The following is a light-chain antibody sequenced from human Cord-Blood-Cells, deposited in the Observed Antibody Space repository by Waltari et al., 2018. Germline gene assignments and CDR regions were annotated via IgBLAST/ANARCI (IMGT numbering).Light chain of an antibody. Sequence: QSALTQPASVSGSPGQSITIPCTGTSSDVGSYNLVSWYQQHPGKAPKLMIYEGSERPSGVSNRFSGSKSGNTASLTISGLQAEDEADYYCCSYAGSSTWVFGGGTKLTVL. CDR1: SSDVGSYNL. CDR2: EGS. J-gene: IGLJ3*02. CDR3: CSYAGSSTWV. V-gene: IGLV2-23*01.